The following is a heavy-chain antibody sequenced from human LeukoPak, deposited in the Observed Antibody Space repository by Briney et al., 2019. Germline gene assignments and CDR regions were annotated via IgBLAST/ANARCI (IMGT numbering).Heavy chain of an antibody. Sequence: SETLSLTCTVSGVPISSYHWRCIPQPAGKALEWFGRIYTCGSTNHNPPLKSRVAMSVDTSKNQFSLKLSSVTAADTAVYYCARAPAGYSYTFDYWGQGTLVTVSS. CDR3: ARAPAGYSYTFDY. CDR1: GVPISSYH. D-gene: IGHD5-18*01. CDR2: IYTCGST. J-gene: IGHJ4*02. V-gene: IGHV4-4*07.